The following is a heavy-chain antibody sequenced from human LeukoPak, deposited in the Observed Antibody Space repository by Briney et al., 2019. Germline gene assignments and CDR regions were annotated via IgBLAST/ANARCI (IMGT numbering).Heavy chain of an antibody. CDR3: ARDPKDYYFGLGPPKGWFDP. CDR1: GVTFSTDT. Sequence: PGGSLRLSCVVSGVTFSTDTMNWVRQAPGKGLEWVSSISSGRRDIYYADSLRGRFIISRDNSRNTLYLQLNPLGAEHTAMYYCARDPKDYYFGLGPPKGWFDPWRQATLPTLS. D-gene: IGHD2/OR15-2a*01. J-gene: IGHJ5*02. CDR2: ISSGRRDI. V-gene: IGHV3-21*04.